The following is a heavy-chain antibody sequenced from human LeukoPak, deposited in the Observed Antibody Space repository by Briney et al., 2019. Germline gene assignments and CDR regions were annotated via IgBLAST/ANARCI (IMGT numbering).Heavy chain of an antibody. V-gene: IGHV1-18*01. CDR1: GYTFTTYG. D-gene: IGHD3-9*01. Sequence: GASVKVSCKASGYTFTTYGISWVRQAPGQGLEWMGWISAYNADTNYAQNLQGRLTVTTDTSTSTAYMELRGLSFDDTAVYYCARQRVLTGYSPGGRHYSDDWGQGTLAIVSS. CDR2: ISAYNADT. CDR3: ARQRVLTGYSPGGRHYSDD. J-gene: IGHJ4*02.